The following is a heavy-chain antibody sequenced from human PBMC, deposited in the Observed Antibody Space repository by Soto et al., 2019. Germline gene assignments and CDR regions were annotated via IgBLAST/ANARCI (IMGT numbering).Heavy chain of an antibody. CDR1: GFTFSGSA. CDR2: IRSKANSYAT. V-gene: IGHV3-73*01. Sequence: GGSLRLSCAASGFTFSGSAMHWVRQASGKGLEWVGRIRSKANSYATAYAASVKGRFTISRDDSKNTAYLQMNSLKTEDTAVYYCTRDSSGWYGEVRFDPWGQGTLVTVSS. CDR3: TRDSSGWYGEVRFDP. J-gene: IGHJ5*02. D-gene: IGHD6-19*01.